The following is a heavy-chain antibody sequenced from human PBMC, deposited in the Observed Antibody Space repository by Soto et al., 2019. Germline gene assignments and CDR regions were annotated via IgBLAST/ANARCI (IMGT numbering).Heavy chain of an antibody. CDR3: AKDRRPPWGHNWFDP. D-gene: IGHD1-26*01. J-gene: IGHJ5*02. CDR1: GFTVSSYA. V-gene: IGHV3-23*01. CDR2: ISGSGGST. Sequence: EVQLLESGGGLVQPGGSLRLSCAASGFTVSSYAMSWVRQAPGKGLEWVSAISGSGGSTYYADSVKGRFTISRDNSKNTMYLQMNSLRAEDTAVYYCAKDRRPPWGHNWFDPWGQGTLVTVSS.